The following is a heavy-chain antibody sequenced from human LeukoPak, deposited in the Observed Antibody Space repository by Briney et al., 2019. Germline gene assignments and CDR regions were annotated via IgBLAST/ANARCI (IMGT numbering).Heavy chain of an antibody. Sequence: GTLSLTCTVSGDSINSLDLWSWVRQAPGKGLEWVSLICSGGNTYYADSVKGRFTISRDDSKNTLYLQMNSLRAEDTAVYYCARRYCSGGTCYFFDYWGQGTLVTVSS. D-gene: IGHD2-15*01. CDR2: ICSGGNT. V-gene: IGHV3-53*01. J-gene: IGHJ4*02. CDR3: ARRYCSGGTCYFFDY. CDR1: GDSINSLD.